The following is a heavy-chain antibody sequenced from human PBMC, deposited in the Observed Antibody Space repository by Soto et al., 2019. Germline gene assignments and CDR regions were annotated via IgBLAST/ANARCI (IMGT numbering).Heavy chain of an antibody. V-gene: IGHV1-24*01. Sequence: ASVKVSCKVSGYTLTELSMHWVRQAPGKGLEWMGGFDPEDGETIYAQKFQGRVTMTEDTSTDTAYMELSSLRSEDAAVYYCATSQLVPKLYYFDYWGQGTLVTVSS. CDR1: GYTLTELS. D-gene: IGHD6-13*01. J-gene: IGHJ4*02. CDR3: ATSQLVPKLYYFDY. CDR2: FDPEDGET.